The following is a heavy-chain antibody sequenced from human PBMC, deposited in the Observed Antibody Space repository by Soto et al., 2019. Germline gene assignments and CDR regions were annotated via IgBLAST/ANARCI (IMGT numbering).Heavy chain of an antibody. Sequence: QVQLQESGPGLVKPSGTLSLTCAVSGGSISSSNWWSWVRQPPGKGLEWIGEIYHSGSTNYNPSLKSRVTISVDKSKNQFSLKLSSVTAADTAVYYCASREGYYYGSGSKYGMDVWGQGTTVTVSS. CDR3: ASREGYYYGSGSKYGMDV. CDR2: IYHSGST. CDR1: GGSISSSNW. D-gene: IGHD3-10*01. V-gene: IGHV4-4*02. J-gene: IGHJ6*02.